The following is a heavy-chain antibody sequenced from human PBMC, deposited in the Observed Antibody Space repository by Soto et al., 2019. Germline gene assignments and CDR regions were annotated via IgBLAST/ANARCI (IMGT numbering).Heavy chain of an antibody. CDR3: ARSRYIGAYSGRVLDY. Sequence: EVQLVESGGGLIQPGGSLRLSCAASGFTVSSTYLTWVRQAPGQGLEWVAILYTGTDTVYADSVKGRFTISRDSSKNTFYLQMESLTAEDTAMYFWARSRYIGAYSGRVLDYWGQGSLVTVSS. CDR1: GFTVSSTY. J-gene: IGHJ4*02. D-gene: IGHD2-15*01. CDR2: LYTGTDT. V-gene: IGHV3-53*01.